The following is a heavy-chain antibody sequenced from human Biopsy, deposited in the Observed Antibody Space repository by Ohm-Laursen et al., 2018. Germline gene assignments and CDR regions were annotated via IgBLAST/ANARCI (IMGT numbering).Heavy chain of an antibody. CDR2: IYSSGST. D-gene: IGHD3-22*01. V-gene: IGHV4-61*01. CDR3: ARWTPEYDSSRYYLDAFDI. J-gene: IGHJ3*02. CDR1: GGSVSDSFHF. Sequence: SDTLSLTCTVSGGSVSDSFHFWSWIRQPPGKGLEWIGRIYSSGSTNYNPSLKSRVTLSMDTSKRQFSLKLSFVTAADTAVYYCARWTPEYDSSRYYLDAFDIWGQGTKVTVSS.